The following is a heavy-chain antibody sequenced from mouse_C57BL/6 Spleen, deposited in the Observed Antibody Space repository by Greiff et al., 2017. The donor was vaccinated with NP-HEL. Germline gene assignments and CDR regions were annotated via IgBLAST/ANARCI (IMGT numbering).Heavy chain of an antibody. V-gene: IGHV1-55*01. D-gene: IGHD2-4*01. CDR3: ARDDYDYGVWFAY. CDR1: GYTFTSYW. CDR2: IYPGSGST. J-gene: IGHJ3*01. Sequence: QVQLQHPGAELVKPGASVKMSCKASGYTFTSYWITWVKQRPGQGLEWIGDIYPGSGSTNYNERFKSKATLTVDTSSSTAYMQLSSLTSEDSAVYYCARDDYDYGVWFAYWGQGTLVTVSA.